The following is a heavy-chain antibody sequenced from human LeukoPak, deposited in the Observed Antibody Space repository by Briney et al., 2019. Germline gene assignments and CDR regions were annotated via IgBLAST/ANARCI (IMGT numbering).Heavy chain of an antibody. CDR3: ARAASVYFWSGYYPYGMDV. D-gene: IGHD3-3*01. CDR1: GFTFSSYD. J-gene: IGHJ6*02. CDR2: IGTAGDT. V-gene: IGHV3-13*01. Sequence: GGSLRLSCAASGFTFSSYDMHWVRHATGKGLEWVAAIGTAGDTYYPGSVKGRFTISRENAKNSLYLQMNSLRAGDTAVYYCARAASVYFWSGYYPYGMDVWGQGTTVTVSS.